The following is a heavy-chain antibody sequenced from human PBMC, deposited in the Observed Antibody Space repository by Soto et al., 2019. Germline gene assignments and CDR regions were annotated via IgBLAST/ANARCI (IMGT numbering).Heavy chain of an antibody. CDR1: GYSFSNYG. J-gene: IGHJ6*02. CDR3: ARDIPGYNYYYYYGMDV. D-gene: IGHD5-18*01. Sequence: ASVKVSCKASGYSFSNYGISWVRQAPGQGLEWMGWISAYNGNTNYAQKLQGRVTMTTDTSTSTAYMELRSLRSDDTAVYYCARDIPGYNYYYYYGMDVWGQGTTVTVSS. CDR2: ISAYNGNT. V-gene: IGHV1-18*01.